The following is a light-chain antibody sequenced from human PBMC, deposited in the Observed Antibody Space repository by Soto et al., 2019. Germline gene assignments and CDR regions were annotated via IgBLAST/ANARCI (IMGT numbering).Light chain of an antibody. CDR2: YDS. V-gene: IGLV3-21*04. Sequence: SYELTQPPSVSVAPEKTATITCGGNNIGNKRVHWYRQKPGQAPVLLISYDSDPPSGIPERFSGSNSENTATLTISRVEAGDEADYYCQVWDIMTDNYVFGSGTKLTVL. CDR1: NIGNKR. J-gene: IGLJ1*01. CDR3: QVWDIMTDNYV.